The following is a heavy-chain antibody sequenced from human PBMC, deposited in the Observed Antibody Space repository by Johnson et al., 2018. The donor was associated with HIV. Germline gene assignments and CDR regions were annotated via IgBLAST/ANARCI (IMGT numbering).Heavy chain of an antibody. CDR3: AKDSGVHSSGWLGDAFDI. V-gene: IGHV3-30*02. J-gene: IGHJ3*02. D-gene: IGHD6-19*01. CDR1: GFTFSSYG. CDR2: IRYYGSNK. Sequence: QVQLVESGGGVVQPGGSLRLSCAASGFTFSSYGMHWVRQAPGKGLEWVAFIRYYGSNKYYADSVKGRFTISRDNSKNTLYLQMNSRRAEDTAVYYCAKDSGVHSSGWLGDAFDIWGQGTMVTVSS.